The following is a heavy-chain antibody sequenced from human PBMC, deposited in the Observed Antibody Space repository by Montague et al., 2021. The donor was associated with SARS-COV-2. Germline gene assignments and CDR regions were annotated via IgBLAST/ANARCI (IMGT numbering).Heavy chain of an antibody. CDR3: ARAPVAHITIFGVVTSFDY. CDR2: IYYSGST. Sequence: SETLSLTCTVSGGSISSYYWSWIRQPPGKGLEWIGYIYYSGSTNXXPPLKSRVTISVDTSKNQFSLKLSSVTAADTAVYYCARAPVAHITIFGVVTSFDYWDQGTLVTVSS. J-gene: IGHJ4*02. D-gene: IGHD3-3*01. V-gene: IGHV4-59*01. CDR1: GGSISSYY.